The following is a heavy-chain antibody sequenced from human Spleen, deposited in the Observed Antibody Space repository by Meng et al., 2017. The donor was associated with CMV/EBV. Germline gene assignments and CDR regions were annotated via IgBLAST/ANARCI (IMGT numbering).Heavy chain of an antibody. V-gene: IGHV4-61*01. J-gene: IGHJ4*02. CDR3: ATPRAGFASGWSFDY. D-gene: IGHD6-19*01. CDR2: IYYSGST. Sequence: SETLSLTCTVSGGSVSSGSYYWSWIRQPPGKGLEWIGYIYYSGSTNYNPSLKSRVTISVDTSKNHFSLKLSSVTAADTAVYYCATPRAGFASGWSFDYWGQGALVTVSS. CDR1: GGSVSSGSYY.